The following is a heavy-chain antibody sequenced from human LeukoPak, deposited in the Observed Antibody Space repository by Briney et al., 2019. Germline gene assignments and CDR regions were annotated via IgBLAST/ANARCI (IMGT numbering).Heavy chain of an antibody. CDR2: IYYSGST. CDR3: ARVGPTAAGTVDY. Sequence: SETLSLTCTVSGGSISSSSYYWSWIRQPPGKGLEWIGYIYYSGSTNYNPSLKSRVTISVDTSKNQFSLKLSSVTAADTAVSSCARVGPTAAGTVDYWGQGTLVTVSS. J-gene: IGHJ4*02. V-gene: IGHV4-61*01. CDR1: GGSISSSSYY. D-gene: IGHD6-13*01.